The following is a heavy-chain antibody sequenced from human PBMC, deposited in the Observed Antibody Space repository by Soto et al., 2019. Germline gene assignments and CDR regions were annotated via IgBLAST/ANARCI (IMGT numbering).Heavy chain of an antibody. J-gene: IGHJ3*02. D-gene: IGHD5-12*01. CDR1: GFTFSSYA. Sequence: GGSLRLSCAASGFTFSSYAMSWVRQAPGKGLELVSAISGSGGSTYYADSVKGRFTISRDHSKNTLYLQMNSLRAEDTAVYYCATNRERGYSGRGDAFDIWGQGTMVTVSS. CDR2: ISGSGGST. V-gene: IGHV3-23*01. CDR3: ATNRERGYSGRGDAFDI.